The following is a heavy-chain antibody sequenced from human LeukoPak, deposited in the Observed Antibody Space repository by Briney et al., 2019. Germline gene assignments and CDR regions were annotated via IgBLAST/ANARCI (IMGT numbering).Heavy chain of an antibody. D-gene: IGHD6-6*01. CDR2: IYYSGST. V-gene: IGHV4-59*01. CDR1: GGSISSYY. CDR3: ARGTHSSSPDY. J-gene: IGHJ4*02. Sequence: SETLSLTCTVSGGSISSYYWSWIRQPPGKGLEWIGYIYYSGSTNYNPSLKSRVTISVDTSKNQFSLKLSSVTAADTAVYYCARGTHSSSPDYWGQGTLVTVPS.